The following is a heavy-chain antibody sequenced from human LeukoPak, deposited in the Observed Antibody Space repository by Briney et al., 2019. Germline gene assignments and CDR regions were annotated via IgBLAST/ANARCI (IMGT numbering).Heavy chain of an antibody. Sequence: GASVKVSCKASGYTFTDYYMHWGRQAPGQGREWMGWINPNSGGTNYAQKFQGRVTMTRDTSISTAYMELSRLRSDDTAVYYCARDWVTTDAFDIWGQGTMVTVSS. D-gene: IGHD4-17*01. CDR1: GYTFTDYY. J-gene: IGHJ3*02. CDR3: ARDWVTTDAFDI. V-gene: IGHV1-2*02. CDR2: INPNSGGT.